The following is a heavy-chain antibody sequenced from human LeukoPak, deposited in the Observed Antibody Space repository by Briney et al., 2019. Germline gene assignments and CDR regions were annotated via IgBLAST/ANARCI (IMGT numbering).Heavy chain of an antibody. Sequence: ASVRVSCKASGYTFTGYDINWVRQASGQGLGWMGWMNPNTGDTGYAQKFQGRITMTRDTSIDTAYMELSDLRSEDTALYYCTRGSLSGSSRDYWGQGTRVTVSS. D-gene: IGHD5-12*01. CDR2: MNPNTGDT. CDR1: GYTFTGYD. CDR3: TRGSLSGSSRDY. V-gene: IGHV1-8*01. J-gene: IGHJ4*02.